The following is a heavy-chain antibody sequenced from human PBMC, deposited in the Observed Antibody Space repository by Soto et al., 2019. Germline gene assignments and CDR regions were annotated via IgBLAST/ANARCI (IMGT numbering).Heavy chain of an antibody. J-gene: IGHJ4*02. D-gene: IGHD2-2*01. Sequence: QVQLVQSGAEVNKPGSSVKVSCKASGDTCSSYAISWVRQAPGQGLEWMGGIIPIFGTANYAQKFQGRVTITADESTSTAYMDLSSLRSEDTAVYYCSSGVVPAANGEYYFDYWGQGTLVTVSS. V-gene: IGHV1-69*01. CDR3: SSGVVPAANGEYYFDY. CDR2: IIPIFGTA. CDR1: GDTCSSYA.